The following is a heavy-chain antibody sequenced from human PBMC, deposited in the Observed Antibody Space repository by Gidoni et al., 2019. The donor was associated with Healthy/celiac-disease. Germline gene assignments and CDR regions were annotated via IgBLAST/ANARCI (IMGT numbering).Heavy chain of an antibody. V-gene: IGHV3-21*01. CDR2: ISSSSSYI. J-gene: IGHJ6*02. D-gene: IGHD3-3*01. CDR1: GFTFSSYS. Sequence: EVQLVESGGGLVKPGGSLRLSCAASGFTFSSYSMNWVRQAPGKGLEWVSSISSSSSYIYYADSVKGRFTISRDNAKNSLYLQMNSRRAEDTAVYYCARDRIAVFGVALYYYYGMDVWGQGTTVTVSS. CDR3: ARDRIAVFGVALYYYYGMDV.